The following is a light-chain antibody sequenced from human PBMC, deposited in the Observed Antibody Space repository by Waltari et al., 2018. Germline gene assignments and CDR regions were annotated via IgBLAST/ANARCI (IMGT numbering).Light chain of an antibody. CDR1: QDITNA. Sequence: IQMTQSPSSPSGFVGDRVTISCRASQDITNALAWYQHKLGRAPKLLIYATSKLEGGGPARFSGRGSGTTYTLTIDSLQSDDSASYFCQQYFSVPLTFGGGSKIEI. CDR3: QQYFSVPLT. J-gene: IGKJ4*01. V-gene: IGKV1-NL1*01. CDR2: ATS.